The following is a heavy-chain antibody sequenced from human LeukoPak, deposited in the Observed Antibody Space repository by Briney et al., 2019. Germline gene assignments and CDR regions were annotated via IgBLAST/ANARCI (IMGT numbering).Heavy chain of an antibody. CDR1: GFTFANSW. CDR3: TRDTIGSLDY. D-gene: IGHD1-26*01. J-gene: IGHJ4*02. V-gene: IGHV3-7*01. CDR2: IKQDGSTK. Sequence: GGSLRLSCAASGFTFANSWTAWVRQAPGKGLEWVANIKQDGSTKPYADSLKGRFTISRDNPKNSLFLQMNNLRADDTAIYYCTRDTIGSLDYWGQGILVTVAS.